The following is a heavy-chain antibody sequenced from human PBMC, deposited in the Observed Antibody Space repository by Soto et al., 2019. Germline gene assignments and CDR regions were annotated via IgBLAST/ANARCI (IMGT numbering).Heavy chain of an antibody. D-gene: IGHD1-1*01. V-gene: IGHV4-59*01. Sequence: SETLSLTCTVSGGSISSYYWSWIRQPPGKGLEWIGYIYYSGSTSYSPSLKSRVTISVDTSKNQFSLKLSSVTAADTAVYYCARATGSPYYFDYWGQGTLVTVSS. CDR2: IYYSGST. CDR1: GGSISSYY. CDR3: ARATGSPYYFDY. J-gene: IGHJ4*02.